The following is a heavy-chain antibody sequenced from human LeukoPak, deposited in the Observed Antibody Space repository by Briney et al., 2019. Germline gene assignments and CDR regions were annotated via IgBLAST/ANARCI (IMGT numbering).Heavy chain of an antibody. Sequence: PSETLSLTCTVSGGSISNDYWSWIRQPPGKGLEWIGYIYYSGSTNYNPSLKSRVTISVDTSKNQFSLKLSSVTAADTAVYYCARALPAAIYYYYGMDVWGQGTTVTVSS. J-gene: IGHJ6*02. V-gene: IGHV4-59*08. D-gene: IGHD2-2*01. CDR2: IYYSGST. CDR1: GGSISNDY. CDR3: ARALPAAIYYYYGMDV.